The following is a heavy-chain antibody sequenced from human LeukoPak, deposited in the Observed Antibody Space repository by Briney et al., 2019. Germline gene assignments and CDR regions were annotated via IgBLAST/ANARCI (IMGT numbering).Heavy chain of an antibody. Sequence: SETLSLTCAVYGGSFSGYYWSWIRRPPGKGLEWIGEINHSGSTNYNPSLKSRVTISVDTSKNQFSLKLSSVTAADTAVYYCARVNYGDYYFDYWGQGTLVTVSS. J-gene: IGHJ4*02. CDR2: INHSGST. D-gene: IGHD4-17*01. CDR3: ARVNYGDYYFDY. CDR1: GGSFSGYY. V-gene: IGHV4-34*01.